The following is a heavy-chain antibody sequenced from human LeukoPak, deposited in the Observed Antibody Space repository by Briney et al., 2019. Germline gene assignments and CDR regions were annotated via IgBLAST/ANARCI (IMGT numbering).Heavy chain of an antibody. V-gene: IGHV3-23*01. D-gene: IGHD5-18*01. J-gene: IGHJ4*02. CDR3: AKGNGYSYGRYYFDY. CDR1: GFTFSTYA. Sequence: GGSLRLSCAASGFTFSTYAMSWVRQAPGKGLEWVSAITASGGNTYYADSVKGRFTISRDNSKNTLYLQVNSLRAEDTAVYYCAKGNGYSYGRYYFDYWGQGTLVTVSS. CDR2: ITASGGNT.